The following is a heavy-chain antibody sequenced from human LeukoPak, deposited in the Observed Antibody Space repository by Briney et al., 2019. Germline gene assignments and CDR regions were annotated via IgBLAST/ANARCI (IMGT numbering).Heavy chain of an antibody. CDR3: ARGVPRYDFWSGYYKSDIDY. CDR2: INPSGGST. CDR1: GYTFTGYY. V-gene: IGHV1-46*01. J-gene: IGHJ4*02. Sequence: ASVKVSCKASGYTFTGYYMHWVRQAPGQGLEWMGIINPSGGSTSYAQKFQGRVTMTRDTSTSTVYMELSSLRSEDTAVYYCARGVPRYDFWSGYYKSDIDYWGQGTLVTVSS. D-gene: IGHD3-3*01.